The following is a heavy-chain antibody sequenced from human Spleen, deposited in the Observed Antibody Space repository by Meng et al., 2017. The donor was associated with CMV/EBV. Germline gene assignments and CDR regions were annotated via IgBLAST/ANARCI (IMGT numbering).Heavy chain of an antibody. CDR1: GFTFNKYS. J-gene: IGHJ4*02. CDR2: ISSRSTTI. D-gene: IGHD2-2*01. Sequence: GESLKISCTASGFTFNKYSMNWVRQAPGKGLEWVSYISSRSTTIYYEDSVKGRFTISRDNAKNSLYLQMNSLRAEDTAVYYCARPRAIVVPAAIDYWGQGTLVTVSS. CDR3: ARPRAIVVPAAIDY. V-gene: IGHV3-48*04.